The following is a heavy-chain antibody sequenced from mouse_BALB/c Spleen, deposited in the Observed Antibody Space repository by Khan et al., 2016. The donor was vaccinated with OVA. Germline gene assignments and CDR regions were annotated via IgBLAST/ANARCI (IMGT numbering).Heavy chain of an antibody. J-gene: IGHJ4*01. CDR1: GFSLTRYN. D-gene: IGHD2-14*01. Sequence: VQLQESGPGLVAPSQSLSITCTVSGFSLTRYNIHWVRQPPGKGLEWLGMVWGGGGTDYNPTLKSRLSISKDNSKSQVILKMNSLQTDVTAMYYCTRAYYRYDDYYAMDYWGQGTSVTVSS. V-gene: IGHV2-6-4*01. CDR2: VWGGGGT. CDR3: TRAYYRYDDYYAMDY.